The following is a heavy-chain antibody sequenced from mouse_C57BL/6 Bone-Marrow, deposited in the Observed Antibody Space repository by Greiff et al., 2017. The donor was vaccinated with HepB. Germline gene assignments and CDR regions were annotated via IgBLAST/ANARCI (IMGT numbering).Heavy chain of an antibody. D-gene: IGHD1-1*01. CDR1: GFTFTDYY. CDR3: ARSYYYGSSYPYYFDY. V-gene: IGHV7-3*01. Sequence: DVMLVESGGGLVQPGGSLSLSCAASGFTFTDYYMSWVRQPPGKALEWLGFIRNKANGYTTEYSASVKGRFTISRDNSQSILYLQMNALRAEDSATYYCARSYYYGSSYPYYFDYWGQGTTLTVSS. CDR2: IRNKANGYTT. J-gene: IGHJ2*01.